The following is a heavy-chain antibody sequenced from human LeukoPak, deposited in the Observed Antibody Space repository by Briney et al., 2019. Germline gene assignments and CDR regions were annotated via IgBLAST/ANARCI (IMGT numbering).Heavy chain of an antibody. J-gene: IGHJ4*02. D-gene: IGHD4-17*01. CDR3: ARENDHHYGAH. Sequence: SETLSLTCTVSGGSISSGDYYWSWIRQPPGKGLEWIGYIYYSGSTYYNPSLKSQVTISVDTSKNQFSLKLSSVTAADTAVYYCARENDHHYGAHWGPETLVTVSS. CDR2: IYYSGST. CDR1: GGSISSGDYY. V-gene: IGHV4-30-4*01.